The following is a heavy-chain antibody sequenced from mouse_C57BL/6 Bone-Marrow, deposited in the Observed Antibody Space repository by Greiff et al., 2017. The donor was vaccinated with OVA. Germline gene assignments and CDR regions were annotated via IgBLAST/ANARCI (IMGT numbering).Heavy chain of an antibody. V-gene: IGHV1-22*01. J-gene: IGHJ3*01. CDR2: INPNNGGT. CDR3: ARPPHYYGSSWFAY. Sequence: VQLQQSGPELVKPGASVKMSCKASGYTFTDYNMHWVKQSHGKSLEWIGYINPNNGGTSYNQTFKGKATLTVNKSSSTAYMELRSLTSEDSAVYYCARPPHYYGSSWFAYWGQGTLVTVSA. D-gene: IGHD1-1*01. CDR1: GYTFTDYN.